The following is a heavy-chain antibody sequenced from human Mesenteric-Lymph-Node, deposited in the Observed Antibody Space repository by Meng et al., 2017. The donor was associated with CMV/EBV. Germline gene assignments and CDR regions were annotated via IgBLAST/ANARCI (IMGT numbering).Heavy chain of an antibody. Sequence: GGSLRLSCAASGFTFSSYGMIWVRQAPGKGLEWVSSISGTGTYIFYADSVKGRFTISRDNAGNSLYLQMNSLRAEDTAVYYCARGPNCSGGTCYAIYHYYGMDVWGQGTTVTVSS. CDR3: ARGPNCSGGTCYAIYHYYGMDV. CDR2: ISGTGTYI. V-gene: IGHV3-21*01. J-gene: IGHJ6*02. D-gene: IGHD2-15*01. CDR1: GFTFSSYG.